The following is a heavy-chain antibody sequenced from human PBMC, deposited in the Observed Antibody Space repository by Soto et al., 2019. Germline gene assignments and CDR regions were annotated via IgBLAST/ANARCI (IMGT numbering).Heavy chain of an antibody. CDR3: AAGSIPSRLVS. CDR2: TYYRGST. CDR1: GGSISSGGNF. V-gene: IGHV4-31*03. Sequence: PSETLSLTCNVSGGSISSGGNFWTWIRQRPGKGLEWIGYTYYRGSTYYNPSLKSRVTISVETSQNQFSLKMTSVTAADTAVYYRAAGSIPSRLVSWGQGTLVTVSS. J-gene: IGHJ4*02. D-gene: IGHD6-6*01.